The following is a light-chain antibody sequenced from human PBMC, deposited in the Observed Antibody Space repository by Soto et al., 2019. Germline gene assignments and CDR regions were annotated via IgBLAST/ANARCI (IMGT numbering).Light chain of an antibody. CDR2: GAS. CDR1: QSVSSS. CDR3: QQYNKWPRT. V-gene: IGKV3-15*01. Sequence: EIVMTQSPATLSVSPGERGTLSCRASQSVSSSLAWYQQKPGQAPRLLIYGASTRATGIPARFSGSGSGTEFTLTISSLQSEDFAFYYCQQYNKWPRTFGQGTKVEIK. J-gene: IGKJ1*01.